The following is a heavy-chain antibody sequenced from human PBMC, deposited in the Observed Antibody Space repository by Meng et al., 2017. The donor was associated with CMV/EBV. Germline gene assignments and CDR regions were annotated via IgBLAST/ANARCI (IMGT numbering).Heavy chain of an antibody. CDR3: AREGDNPFDY. CDR2: IYYSGST. V-gene: IGHV4-30-4*08. J-gene: IGHJ4*02. D-gene: IGHD2-21*02. CDR1: CGSISSGDYY. Sequence: VSVPGSVPRLVNPSQTLSLTCTVSCGSISSGDYYWSWIRQPPGKGLEWIGYIYYSGSTYYNPSLKSRVTISVDTSKNQFSLKLSSVTAADTAVYYCAREGDNPFDYWGQGTLVTVSS.